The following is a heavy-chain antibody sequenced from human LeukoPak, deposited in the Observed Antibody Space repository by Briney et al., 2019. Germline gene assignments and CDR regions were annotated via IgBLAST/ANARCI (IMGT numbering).Heavy chain of an antibody. D-gene: IGHD3-3*01. Sequence: ASVKVSCKASGCTFSSYAISWVRQAPGQGLEWMGGIIPIFGTANYAQKFQGRVTITADESTSTAYMELSSLRSEDTAVYYCARGRDTYYDFWSGYNSWFDPWGQGTLVTVSS. CDR3: ARGRDTYYDFWSGYNSWFDP. CDR1: GCTFSSYA. V-gene: IGHV1-69*13. J-gene: IGHJ5*02. CDR2: IIPIFGTA.